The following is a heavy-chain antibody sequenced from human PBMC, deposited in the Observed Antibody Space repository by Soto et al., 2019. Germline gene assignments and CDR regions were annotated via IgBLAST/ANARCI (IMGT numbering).Heavy chain of an antibody. Sequence: SETLSLTCTVSGGSISSSSYFWGWIRQPPVKGLYWIVIIHFSGSSYYDSSLKSRVTISVDTSKNQFSLMLCSVTAADTAVYYCASQHYYDSSGYYVVYWGQGTLVTVSS. CDR3: ASQHYYDSSGYYVVY. V-gene: IGHV4-39*01. J-gene: IGHJ4*02. CDR2: IHFSGSS. CDR1: GGSISSSSYF. D-gene: IGHD3-22*01.